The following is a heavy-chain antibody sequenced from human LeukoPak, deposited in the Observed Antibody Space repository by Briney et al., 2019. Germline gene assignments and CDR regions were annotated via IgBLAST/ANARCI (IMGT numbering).Heavy chain of an antibody. Sequence: SETLSLTCTVSGGSISSSSYYWGWIRQPPGKGLEWIGSIYYSGSTYYNPSLKSRATISVDTSKNQFSLKLSSVTAADTAVYYCARGSPGIAVAAYGTPDWFDPWGQGTLVTVSS. V-gene: IGHV4-39*07. CDR3: ARGSPGIAVAAYGTPDWFDP. D-gene: IGHD6-19*01. CDR2: IYYSGST. CDR1: GGSISSSSYY. J-gene: IGHJ5*02.